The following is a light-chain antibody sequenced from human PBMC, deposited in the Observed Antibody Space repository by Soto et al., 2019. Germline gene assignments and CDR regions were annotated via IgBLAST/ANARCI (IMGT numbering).Light chain of an antibody. CDR2: EGS. V-gene: IGLV2-23*01. Sequence: QSALTQPASVSGSPGQSITISCAGNSSDVGSYNLVSWYQQHPGKAPKLMIYEGSNRPSGVSNRFSGSKSGNTASLTISGLQAEEEADYYCCSYAGSSTVVFGGGTKVTVL. CDR1: SSDVGSYNL. J-gene: IGLJ2*01. CDR3: CSYAGSSTVV.